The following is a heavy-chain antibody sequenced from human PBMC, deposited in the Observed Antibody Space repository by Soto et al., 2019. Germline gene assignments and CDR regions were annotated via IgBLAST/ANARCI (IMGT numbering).Heavy chain of an antibody. V-gene: IGHV1-18*01. J-gene: IGHJ4*02. CDR3: AREGTTLYYFDY. CDR2: TSAYNGNT. D-gene: IGHD4-17*01. CDR1: GYTFTSSG. Sequence: GASVKVSCKASGYTFTSSGISWVRQAPGQGLEWMGWTSAYNGNTNYAQKLQGRVTMTTDTSTTTAYMELRNLRSDDTAVYYCAREGTTLYYFDYWGQGTLVTVSS.